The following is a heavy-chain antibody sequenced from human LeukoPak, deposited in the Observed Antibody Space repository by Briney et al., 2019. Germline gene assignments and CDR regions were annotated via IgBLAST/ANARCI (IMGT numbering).Heavy chain of an antibody. CDR2: IKQDGGVT. Sequence: GGSLRLSCAASGFTFSSYGMHWVRQAPGKGLEWVANIKQDGGVTHYADSVKGRFTISRDNAKNSLFLQMNSLRAEDTAVYYCARWLRGIADEDGVDVWGQGTTVTVSS. J-gene: IGHJ6*02. CDR1: GFTFSSYG. D-gene: IGHD6-13*01. CDR3: ARWLRGIADEDGVDV. V-gene: IGHV3-7*03.